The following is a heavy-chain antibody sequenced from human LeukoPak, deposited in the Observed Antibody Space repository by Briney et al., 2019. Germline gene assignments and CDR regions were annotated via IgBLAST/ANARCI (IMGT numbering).Heavy chain of an antibody. V-gene: IGHV3-33*01. J-gene: IGHJ4*02. CDR1: GCTFSSYG. Sequence: GASLRLSCAASGCTFSSYGMHWVRQAPGKGLEWVAVIWYDGSNKYYADSVKGRFTISRDNSKNTLYLQMNSLRAEDTAVYYCARDRSGSLAGGDYWGQGTLVTVSS. CDR3: ARDRSGSLAGGDY. CDR2: IWYDGSNK. D-gene: IGHD3-10*01.